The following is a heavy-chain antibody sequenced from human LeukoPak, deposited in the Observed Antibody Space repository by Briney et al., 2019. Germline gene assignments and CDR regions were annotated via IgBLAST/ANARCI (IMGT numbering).Heavy chain of an antibody. V-gene: IGHV1-8*01. CDR1: GYIFTSYD. J-gene: IGHJ5*02. D-gene: IGHD6-13*01. Sequence: ATVKISCKASGYIFTSYDINWVRPATGQGLEWMGWMNPNSGNTGYAQKFQGRVTMTRNTSISTAYMELSSLRSEDTAVYYCARQGIAAAGRRFDPWGQGTLVTVSS. CDR2: MNPNSGNT. CDR3: ARQGIAAAGRRFDP.